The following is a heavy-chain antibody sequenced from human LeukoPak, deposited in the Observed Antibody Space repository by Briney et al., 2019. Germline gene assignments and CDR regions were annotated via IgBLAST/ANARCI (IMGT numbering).Heavy chain of an antibody. D-gene: IGHD2-15*01. CDR2: INPSSGGT. V-gene: IGHV1-2*06. CDR1: GYTFTGYY. CDR3: ALLPILYYYYGMDV. Sequence: ASVKVSCKASGYTFTGYYMHWVRQAPGQGLEWMGRINPSSGGTNYAQKFQGRVTMTRDTSISTAYMELSRLRSDDTAVYYCALLPILYYYYGMDVWGQGTTVTVSS. J-gene: IGHJ6*02.